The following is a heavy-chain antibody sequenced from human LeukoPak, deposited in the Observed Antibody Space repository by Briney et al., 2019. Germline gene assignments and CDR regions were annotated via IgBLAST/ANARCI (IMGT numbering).Heavy chain of an antibody. CDR3: AKAGIYCSSTSCYYYMDV. Sequence: PGGSLRLSCAASGFTFSRYEVNWVRQAPGKGLEWVAFIRYDGSNKYYADSVKGRFTISRDNSKNTLYLQMNSLRAEDTAVYYCAKAGIYCSSTSCYYYMDVWGKGTTVTISS. V-gene: IGHV3-30*02. D-gene: IGHD2-2*01. J-gene: IGHJ6*03. CDR2: IRYDGSNK. CDR1: GFTFSRYE.